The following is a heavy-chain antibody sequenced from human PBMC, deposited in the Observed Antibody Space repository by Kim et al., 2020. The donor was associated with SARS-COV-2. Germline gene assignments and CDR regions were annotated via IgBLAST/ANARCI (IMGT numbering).Heavy chain of an antibody. V-gene: IGHV3-48*02. CDR2: ISSSSSTI. Sequence: GGSLRLSCAASGFTFSSYSMHWVRQAPGKGLEWVSHISSSSSTIYYADSVKGRFTISRDNAKNSLYLQMNSLTDEDTAVYYCARDGLSTIIVHQPCVDYWGQGTLVTVSS. D-gene: IGHD3-22*01. CDR3: ARDGLSTIIVHQPCVDY. J-gene: IGHJ4*02. CDR1: GFTFSSYS.